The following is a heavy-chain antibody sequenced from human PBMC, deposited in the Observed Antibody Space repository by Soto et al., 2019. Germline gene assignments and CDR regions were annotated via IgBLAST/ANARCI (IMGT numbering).Heavy chain of an antibody. CDR3: ARGYYDSSGYYVYFY. D-gene: IGHD3-22*01. CDR2: INPNSGGT. V-gene: IGHV1-2*02. J-gene: IGHJ4*02. Sequence: AASVKVSCKASGYTFTGYYMHWVRQAPGQGLEWMGWINPNSGGTNYAQKFQGRVTMTRDTSISTAYMELSRLRSDDTAVYYCARGYYDSSGYYVYFYWGQGTLVTVSS. CDR1: GYTFTGYY.